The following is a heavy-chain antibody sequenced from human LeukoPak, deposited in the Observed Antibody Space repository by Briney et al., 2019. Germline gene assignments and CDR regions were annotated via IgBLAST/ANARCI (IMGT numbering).Heavy chain of an antibody. V-gene: IGHV3-23*01. J-gene: IGHJ4*02. D-gene: IGHD3-16*01. CDR1: GFTFSSYA. CDR2: ISDSGGRT. Sequence: GGSLRLSCAASGFTFSSYAMSWVRQAPGKGLEWVSAISDSGGRTYYADSVTGRFTISRDNSRNTLYLQMNGLRADDTALYYCVKEDASRGFDFWGQGTLVTVSS. CDR3: VKEDASRGFDF.